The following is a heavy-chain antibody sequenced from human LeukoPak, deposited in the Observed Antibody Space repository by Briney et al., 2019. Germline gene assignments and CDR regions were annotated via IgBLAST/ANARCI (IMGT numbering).Heavy chain of an antibody. D-gene: IGHD2-2*01. Sequence: ASVKVSCKASGYTFTGYYMHWVRQAPGQGLEWMGWINPNSGGTNYAQKFQGWVTMTRDTSISTAYMELSSLRSEDTAVYYCARSILVVPVASHYNYGVDVWGQGTTVTVSS. CDR3: ARSILVVPVASHYNYGVDV. CDR2: INPNSGGT. V-gene: IGHV1-2*04. CDR1: GYTFTGYY. J-gene: IGHJ6*02.